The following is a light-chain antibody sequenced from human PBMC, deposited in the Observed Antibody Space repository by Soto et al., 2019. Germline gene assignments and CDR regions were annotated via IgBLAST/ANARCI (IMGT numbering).Light chain of an antibody. Sequence: AIQMTQSPSSLSASVGDSVAITCRASQGIRGDLAWYQQKPGQAPKLLIYSTSNLQSGVPSRFTGSGSGTDFTLTTSSLQPEDFATYYCLQDYNYPWTFGQGTKVEIK. CDR3: LQDYNYPWT. V-gene: IGKV1-6*01. J-gene: IGKJ1*01. CDR1: QGIRGD. CDR2: STS.